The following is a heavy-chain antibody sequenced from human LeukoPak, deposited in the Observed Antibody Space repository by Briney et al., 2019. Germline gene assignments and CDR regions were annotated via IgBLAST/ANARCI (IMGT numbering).Heavy chain of an antibody. J-gene: IGHJ4*02. V-gene: IGHV1-46*01. Sequence: GASVKVSCKASGYTFTSYYMHWVRQAPGQGLEWMGIINSSGGSTSYAQKFQGRVTMTRDTSTSTVYMELSSLRSEDTAVYYCARGGEDIVVVPAAILDYWGQGTLVTVSS. CDR1: GYTFTSYY. CDR3: ARGGEDIVVVPAAILDY. D-gene: IGHD2-2*01. CDR2: INSSGGST.